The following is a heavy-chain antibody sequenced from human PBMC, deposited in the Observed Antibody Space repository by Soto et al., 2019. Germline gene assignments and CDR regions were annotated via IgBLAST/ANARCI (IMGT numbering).Heavy chain of an antibody. CDR3: ARFQITMVRGVMRNYYFGLDV. CDR1: GYTFTSYG. D-gene: IGHD3-10*01. Sequence: ASVKVSCKASGYTFTSYGITWVRQAPGQGLEWMGWISTYNDNTNYAQKLQGRVTMTTDTSTSTAYMELRSLRSDDAALYYCARFQITMVRGVMRNYYFGLDVWGQGTTVTSPQ. J-gene: IGHJ6*01. CDR2: ISTYNDNT. V-gene: IGHV1-18*01.